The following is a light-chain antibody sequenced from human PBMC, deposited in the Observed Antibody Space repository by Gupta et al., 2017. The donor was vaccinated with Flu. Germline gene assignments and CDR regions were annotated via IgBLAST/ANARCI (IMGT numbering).Light chain of an antibody. CDR1: QSISGW. V-gene: IGKV1-5*03. CDR3: QQYNTYSQWT. J-gene: IGKJ1*01. CDR2: QAS. Sequence: DRVTITGRARQSISGWLAWYQQRPGTAPKLLIYQASSLQSGVSSRFSGSGSGTEFTLTISSLQPDDFATYYCQQYNTYSQWTFGQGTKVEIK.